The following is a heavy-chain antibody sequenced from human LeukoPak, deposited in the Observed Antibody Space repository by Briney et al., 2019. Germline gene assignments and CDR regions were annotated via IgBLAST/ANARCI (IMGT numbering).Heavy chain of an antibody. CDR2: ISSSGSTI. CDR1: GFTFSSHE. D-gene: IGHD3-10*01. J-gene: IGHJ4*02. Sequence: GGPLRLSCAASGFTFSSHEMTWVRQAPGKGLEWVSYISSSGSTIYYADSVKGRFTISRDNAKNSLYLQMNSLRAEDTAVYYCARGLMVRGVISFDYWGQGTLVTVSS. V-gene: IGHV3-48*03. CDR3: ARGLMVRGVISFDY.